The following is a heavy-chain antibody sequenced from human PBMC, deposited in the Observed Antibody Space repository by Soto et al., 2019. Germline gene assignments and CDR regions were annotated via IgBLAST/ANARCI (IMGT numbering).Heavy chain of an antibody. CDR2: INHSGST. J-gene: IGHJ6*02. D-gene: IGHD2-8*01. V-gene: IGHV4-34*01. CDR3: ARGLSITNTFYYYYAMDV. CDR1: GGSFSRYY. Sequence: QVQLQQWGAGLLKPSETLSLTCAIYGGSFSRYYWNWIRQPPGEGLEWIGEINHSGSTNYNPSLKSRVTISVDTSRNQFSLKLSSVTAADTAVYYCARGLSITNTFYYYYAMDVWGQGTMVTVSS.